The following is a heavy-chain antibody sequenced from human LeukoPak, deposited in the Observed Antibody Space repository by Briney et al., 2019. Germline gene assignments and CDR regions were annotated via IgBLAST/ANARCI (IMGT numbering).Heavy chain of an antibody. CDR2: ISGDGGVT. D-gene: IGHD6-19*01. V-gene: IGHV3-43*02. CDR3: AKDIRAVAGRYDY. J-gene: IGHJ4*02. CDR1: GFTFDDYA. Sequence: GGSLRLSCAASGFTFDDYAMYWVRQAPGKGLDWVSLISGDGGVTYYADSVKGRFTISRDNSRNSLYLQMNSLRTEDTALYYCAKDIRAVAGRYDYWGQGALVTVSS.